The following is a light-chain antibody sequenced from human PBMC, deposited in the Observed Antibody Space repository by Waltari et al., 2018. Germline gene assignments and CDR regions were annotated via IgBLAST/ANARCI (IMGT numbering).Light chain of an antibody. CDR1: ESVSVD. CDR3: QQYNDWPLLT. CDR2: GAD. Sequence: EVVMTQSPATLSVSTGDRSTLSCRASESVSVDLAWYQQRPGQAPRLLVYGADTRATGVPARFSGRGSGTEFTLTISSLQSEDFAVYYCQQYNDWPLLTFGGGTRVEIK. J-gene: IGKJ4*01. V-gene: IGKV3D-15*01.